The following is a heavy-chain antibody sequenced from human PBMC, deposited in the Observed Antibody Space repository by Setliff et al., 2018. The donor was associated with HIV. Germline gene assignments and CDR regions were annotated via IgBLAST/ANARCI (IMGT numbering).Heavy chain of an antibody. CDR3: ARRSPTYCSGTSCYDNWFDP. CDR2: IYYSGST. D-gene: IGHD2-2*01. V-gene: IGHV4-39*01. Sequence: SETLSLTCTVSGVSISSTNYYWGWIRQPPGKGLEWIGTIYYSGSTYYNPSLKSRVTISVDTSKNQFSLKLSSVTAADTAVYYCARRSPTYCSGTSCYDNWFDPWGQGTLVTVSS. CDR1: GVSISSTNYY. J-gene: IGHJ5*02.